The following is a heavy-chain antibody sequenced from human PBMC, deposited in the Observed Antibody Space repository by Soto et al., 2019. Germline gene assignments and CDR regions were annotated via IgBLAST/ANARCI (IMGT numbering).Heavy chain of an antibody. D-gene: IGHD6-6*01. Sequence: GGSLRLSCAASGFTFSSYIMNWVRQTPGKRLEWVSIITTTGDTSYYADSVKGRFTISRDNSKNMLYLQMNNLRVDDTAIYFCAKVPEYRDGSSFYYFDYWGQGAPVTVSS. CDR1: GFTFSSYI. CDR2: ITTTGDTS. CDR3: AKVPEYRDGSSFYYFDY. J-gene: IGHJ4*02. V-gene: IGHV3-23*01.